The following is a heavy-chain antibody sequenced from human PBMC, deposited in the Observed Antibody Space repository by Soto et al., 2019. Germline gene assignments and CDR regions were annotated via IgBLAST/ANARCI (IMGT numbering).Heavy chain of an antibody. V-gene: IGHV3-33*06. CDR2: ILYEGSRK. J-gene: IGHJ6*02. CDR3: AKEGGGVGGGRYYYYGMDV. Sequence: HPRGSLRLSCAASGFTFSSYGMHWVRQAPGKGLGWVAVILYEGSRKYYADSVTGRLTICRYNSKNTLYLKMNSVRGEERAVYYGAKEGGGVGGGRYYYYGMDVWGQGTTVTVSS. CDR1: GFTFSSYG. D-gene: IGHD3-16*01.